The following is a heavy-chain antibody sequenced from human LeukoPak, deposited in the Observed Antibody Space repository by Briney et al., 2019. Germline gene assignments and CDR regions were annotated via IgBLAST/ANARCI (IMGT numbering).Heavy chain of an antibody. D-gene: IGHD2-15*01. CDR2: INPSGGST. CDR1: GYTFTSYY. CDR3: ARDCSGGSCSSGRFDY. J-gene: IGHJ4*02. Sequence: ASVKVSCKASGYTFTSYYMHWVRQAPGQGLEWMGIINPSGGSTSYAQKFQGRVTMTRDMSTSTVYMELSSLRSEDTAVYYCARDCSGGSCSSGRFDYWGQGTLVSVSS. V-gene: IGHV1-46*01.